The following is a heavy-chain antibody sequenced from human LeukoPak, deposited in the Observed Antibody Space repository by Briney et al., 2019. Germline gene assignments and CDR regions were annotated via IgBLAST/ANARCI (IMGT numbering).Heavy chain of an antibody. CDR3: ARHYYDYVWGSYGIDY. V-gene: IGHV5-51*01. D-gene: IGHD3-16*01. J-gene: IGHJ4*02. Sequence: GESLKISCKGSGYRFTSYWIGWVRQMPGKGLEWMGIIYPGDSDTRYSPSFQGQVTISADKSISTAYLQWRSLKASDTAMYYCARHYYDYVWGSYGIDYWGQGTLVTVSS. CDR1: GYRFTSYW. CDR2: IYPGDSDT.